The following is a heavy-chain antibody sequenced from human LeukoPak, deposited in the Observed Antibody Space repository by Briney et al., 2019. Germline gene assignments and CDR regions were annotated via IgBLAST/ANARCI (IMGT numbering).Heavy chain of an antibody. V-gene: IGHV4-59*01. CDR1: GGSISSYY. D-gene: IGHD3-10*01. J-gene: IGHJ4*02. CDR3: ARGYGSGSYGLYYFDY. Sequence: SETLSLTCTVSGGSISSYYWSWIRQPPGKGLDWIGYISYSGSPNYNPSLKSRVTISVDTSQHQFSLKLSSVTAADTAVYYCARGYGSGSYGLYYFDYWGQGTLVTVSS. CDR2: ISYSGSP.